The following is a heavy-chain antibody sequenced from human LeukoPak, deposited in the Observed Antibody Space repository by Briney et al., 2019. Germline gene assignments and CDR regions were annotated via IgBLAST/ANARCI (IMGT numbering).Heavy chain of an antibody. CDR3: ARDEGYSYGEPFDY. CDR1: GYTFTGYY. CDR2: INPNSGGT. V-gene: IGHV1-2*02. D-gene: IGHD5-18*01. Sequence: ASVKVSCKASGYTFTGYYMHWVRQAPGQGLEWMGWINPNSGGTNYAQKFQGRVTTTRDTSISTAYMELSRLRSDDTAVYYCARDEGYSYGEPFDYWGQGTLVTVSS. J-gene: IGHJ4*02.